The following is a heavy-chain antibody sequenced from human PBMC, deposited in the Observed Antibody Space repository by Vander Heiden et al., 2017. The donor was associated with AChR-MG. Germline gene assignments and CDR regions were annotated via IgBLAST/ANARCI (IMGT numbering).Heavy chain of an antibody. V-gene: IGHV3-21*01. J-gene: IGHJ4*02. Sequence: EVQLVESGGGLVKPGGSLRLSCAASGFTFSSYSMNWVRQAPGKGLEWVSSISSSSSYIYYADSVKGRFTISRDNAKNSLYLQMNSLRAEDTAVYYCARSNVMVYAIPDYWGQGTLVTVSS. D-gene: IGHD2-8*01. CDR3: ARSNVMVYAIPDY. CDR2: ISSSSSYI. CDR1: GFTFSSYS.